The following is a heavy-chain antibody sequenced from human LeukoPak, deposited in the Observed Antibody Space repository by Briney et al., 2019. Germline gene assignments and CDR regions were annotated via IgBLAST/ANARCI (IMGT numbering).Heavy chain of an antibody. V-gene: IGHV1-2*02. J-gene: IGHJ4*02. Sequence: GASVNVSCKSSGYTFTGYYIHWVRQAPGQGFEWMGWISPNSGGTNYAQKFQGRVTMTRDTSISTAYMELNRLRSDDTAVYYCARAAGDQGDYWGQGTLVTVSS. CDR2: ISPNSGGT. D-gene: IGHD3-16*01. CDR3: ARAAGDQGDY. CDR1: GYTFTGYY.